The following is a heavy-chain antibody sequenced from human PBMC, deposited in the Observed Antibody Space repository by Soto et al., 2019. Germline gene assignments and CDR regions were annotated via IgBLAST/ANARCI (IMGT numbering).Heavy chain of an antibody. CDR3: ARSGITMVRGVISPPHDY. V-gene: IGHV1-3*01. J-gene: IGHJ4*02. D-gene: IGHD3-10*01. CDR1: GYTFTSYA. CDR2: INAGNGNT. Sequence: QVQLVQSGAEVKKPGASVKVSCKASGYTFTSYAMHWVRQAPGQRLEWMGWINAGNGNTKYSQKFQGRVTITRDTSASTAYMELSSLRSEDTAVYYCARSGITMVRGVISPPHDYWGQGTLVTVSS.